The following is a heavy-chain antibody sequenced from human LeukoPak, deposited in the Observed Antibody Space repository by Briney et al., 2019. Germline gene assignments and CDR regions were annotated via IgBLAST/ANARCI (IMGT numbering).Heavy chain of an antibody. CDR1: GGTFSSYA. D-gene: IGHD4-17*01. CDR3: ATTHGDYVLHYYFDY. Sequence: SVKVSCKASGGTFSSYAISWVRQAPGQGLEWMGRIIPILGIANYAQKFQGRVTITADKSTSTAYMELSSLRSEDTAVYYCATTHGDYVLHYYFDYWGQGTLVTVSS. CDR2: IIPILGIA. V-gene: IGHV1-69*04. J-gene: IGHJ4*02.